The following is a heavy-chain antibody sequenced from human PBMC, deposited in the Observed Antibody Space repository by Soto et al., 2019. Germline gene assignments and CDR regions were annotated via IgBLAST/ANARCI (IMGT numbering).Heavy chain of an antibody. V-gene: IGHV1-18*01. CDR1: GYTFISYG. CDR3: ARALTYDAFDI. Sequence: GSAKVSCKASGYTFISYGISWVRQAPGQGLEWMGWISAYNGNTNYAQKLQGRVTMTTDTSTSTAYMELRSLRSDDTAVYYCARALTYDAFDIWGQGTLVTVSS. J-gene: IGHJ3*02. CDR2: ISAYNGNT. D-gene: IGHD2-8*01.